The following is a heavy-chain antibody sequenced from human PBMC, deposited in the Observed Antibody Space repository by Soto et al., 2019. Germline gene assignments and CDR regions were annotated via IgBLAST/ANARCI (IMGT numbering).Heavy chain of an antibody. CDR3: ARGLAPASSSWYYYYYGMDV. D-gene: IGHD6-13*01. J-gene: IGHJ6*02. CDR2: IGTAGDT. V-gene: IGHV3-13*01. Sequence: GSLRLSCAASGFTFSSYDMHWVRQATGKGLEWVSAIGTAGDTYYPGSVKGRFTISRENAKNSLYLQMNSLRAEDTAVYYCARGLAPASSSWYYYYYGMDVWGQGTTVTVSS. CDR1: GFTFSSYD.